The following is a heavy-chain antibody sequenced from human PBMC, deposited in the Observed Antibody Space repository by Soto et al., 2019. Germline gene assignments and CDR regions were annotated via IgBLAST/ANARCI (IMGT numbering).Heavy chain of an antibody. J-gene: IGHJ4*02. V-gene: IGHV4-59*02. CDR2: IYYSGST. CDR1: GASDCSCY. D-gene: IGHD3-10*01. Sequence: SHTRPVAGASDCSCYLILVNMRRRQGLEWIGYIYYSGSTNYNPSLKSRVTISVDTSKNQFSLKLSSVTAADTAVYYGARSPEASRSYYPYYVDEWGPGTLLTFS. CDR3: ARSPEASRSYYPYYVDE.